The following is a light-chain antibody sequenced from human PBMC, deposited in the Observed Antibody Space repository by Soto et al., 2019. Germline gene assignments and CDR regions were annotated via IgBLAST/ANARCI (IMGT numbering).Light chain of an antibody. J-gene: IGKJ1*01. Sequence: IVFTRSPGTLSLSPGERATLSCRASQIVSSSYLAWYQQKPGQAPRLLIYGASRRDTGIPERFSGSGSGTDFTLTISSMEPEDFAVYYCQQYGSSSWTFGQGTTGDIK. V-gene: IGKV3-20*01. CDR3: QQYGSSSWT. CDR2: GAS. CDR1: QIVSSSY.